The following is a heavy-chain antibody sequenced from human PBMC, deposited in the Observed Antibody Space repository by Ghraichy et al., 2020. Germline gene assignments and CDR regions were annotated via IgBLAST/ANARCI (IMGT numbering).Heavy chain of an antibody. CDR2: INHSGST. Sequence: SETLSLTCAVYGGSFSGYYWSWIRQPPGKGLEWIGEINHSGSTNYNPSLKSRVTISVDTSKNQFSLKLSSVTAADTAVYYCARGGAEVVPAAIGADNWFDPWGQGTLVTVSS. D-gene: IGHD2-2*02. CDR3: ARGGAEVVPAAIGADNWFDP. CDR1: GGSFSGYY. V-gene: IGHV4-34*01. J-gene: IGHJ5*02.